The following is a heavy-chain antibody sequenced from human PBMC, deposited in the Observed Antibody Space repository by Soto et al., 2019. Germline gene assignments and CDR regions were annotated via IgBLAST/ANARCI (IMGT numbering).Heavy chain of an antibody. V-gene: IGHV1-18*01. Sequence: QVQLVQSGAEVKKPGASVKVSCKASGYTFTNYGINWVRQAPGQGLEWLGWVSDYNGESRYAQRVQARVIMTTDTSTTTAYMELRSLRSDATAVYYCSRGTSIPASGDYWGQGTLVTVSS. CDR2: VSDYNGES. CDR1: GYTFTNYG. D-gene: IGHD6-6*01. CDR3: SRGTSIPASGDY. J-gene: IGHJ4*01.